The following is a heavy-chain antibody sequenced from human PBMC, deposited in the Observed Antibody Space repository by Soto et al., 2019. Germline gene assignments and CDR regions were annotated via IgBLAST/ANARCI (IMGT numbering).Heavy chain of an antibody. CDR1: GYSISSGYF. J-gene: IGHJ5*02. CDR3: VRVLSEDWFDP. V-gene: IGHV4-38-2*01. Sequence: SETLSLTCVVSGYSISSGYFWGWIRQPPGKALEFIGNIYYSGRTYYNPSLKSRASLSVDTSNNQFSLKLSSVTVADTAVYYCVRVLSEDWFDPWGQGTLVTVS. CDR2: IYYSGRT.